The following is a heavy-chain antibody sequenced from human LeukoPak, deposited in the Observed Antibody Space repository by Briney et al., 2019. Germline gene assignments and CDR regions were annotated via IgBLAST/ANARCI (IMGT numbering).Heavy chain of an antibody. Sequence: PSETLSLTCTVSGVSISSSNPYWGWIRQPPGKGLEWIGSIYYSGNTYYNASLKSQVSISIDTSKNQFSLRLTSVTAADTAVYYCARAIEVGAMTPFDYWGQGTLVTVSS. CDR2: IYYSGNT. V-gene: IGHV4-39*01. CDR3: ARAIEVGAMTPFDY. J-gene: IGHJ4*02. D-gene: IGHD1-26*01. CDR1: GVSISSSNPY.